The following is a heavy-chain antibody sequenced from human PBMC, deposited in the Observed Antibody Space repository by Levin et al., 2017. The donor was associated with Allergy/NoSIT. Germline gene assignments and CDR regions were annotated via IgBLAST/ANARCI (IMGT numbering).Heavy chain of an antibody. CDR1: GFTFSSSW. D-gene: IGHD4-17*01. J-gene: IGHJ4*02. CDR2: INPDGSGK. CDR3: ARDPAYGALDY. Sequence: GASVKVSCAASGFTFSSSWMTWVRQAPGKTLEWVANINPDGSGKYPVDSVKGRFSISRDNAKNSLYLQMNNLRAEDTAVYYCARDPAYGALDYWGQGTLVTVSA. V-gene: IGHV3-7*04.